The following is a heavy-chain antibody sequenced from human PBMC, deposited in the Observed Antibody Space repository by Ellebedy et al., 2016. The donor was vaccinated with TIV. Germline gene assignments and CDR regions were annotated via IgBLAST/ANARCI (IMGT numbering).Heavy chain of an antibody. J-gene: IGHJ4*02. CDR2: IKPDGSGK. D-gene: IGHD3-3*01. CDR3: ARAVGGSGAY. CDR1: GFTFSSYW. Sequence: GESLKISXAASGFTFSSYWMHWVRQAPGKGLEWVANIKPDGSGKYYVDSVRGRFTISRDNAKNSLYLQMNSLRAGDTAVYYCARAVGGSGAYWGQGTLVTVSS. V-gene: IGHV3-7*01.